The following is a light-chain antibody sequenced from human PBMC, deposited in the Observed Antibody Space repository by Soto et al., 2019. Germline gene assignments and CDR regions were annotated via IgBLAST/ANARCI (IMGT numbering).Light chain of an antibody. V-gene: IGKV3-20*01. Sequence: EIVLTQSACTLSLSPGERATLSCRASQSVSSNYLAWYQQKPGQAPRLLIYGASSRATGIPDRFSGSGSGTDFTLTISRLEPEDFAVYYCQQYGSSPKLTFGGGTKVDI. J-gene: IGKJ4*01. CDR3: QQYGSSPKLT. CDR2: GAS. CDR1: QSVSSNY.